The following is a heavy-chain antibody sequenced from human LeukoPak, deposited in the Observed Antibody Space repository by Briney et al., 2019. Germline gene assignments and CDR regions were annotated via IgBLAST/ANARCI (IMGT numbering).Heavy chain of an antibody. CDR2: FDPEDGET. Sequence: ASVKVSCKVSGYTLTELSMHWVRQAPGKGLEWMGGFDPEDGETIYAQKFQGRVTMTEDTSTDTAYMELSSLRSEDTAVYYCATAVAGRWEIDYWGQGTLVTVSS. D-gene: IGHD6-19*01. J-gene: IGHJ4*02. CDR1: GYTLTELS. V-gene: IGHV1-24*01. CDR3: ATAVAGRWEIDY.